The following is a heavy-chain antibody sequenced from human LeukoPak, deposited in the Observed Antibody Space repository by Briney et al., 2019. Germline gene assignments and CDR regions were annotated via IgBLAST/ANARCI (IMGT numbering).Heavy chain of an antibody. D-gene: IGHD6-19*01. V-gene: IGHV3-23*01. CDR2: ISGSGTIT. CDR3: AKNLTVAGTLFDY. CDR1: GFTFSNYG. Sequence: PAGSLRLSCTASGFTFSNYGMSWVRQAPGKGLDWVSAISGSGTITYYADSVKGRFTISRDNSKNTLYLQMNSLRADDTAVYYCAKNLTVAGTLFDYWGQGTLVPVSS. J-gene: IGHJ4*02.